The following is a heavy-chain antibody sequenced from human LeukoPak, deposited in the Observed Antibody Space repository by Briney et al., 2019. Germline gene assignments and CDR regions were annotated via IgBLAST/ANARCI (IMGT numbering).Heavy chain of an antibody. CDR1: GDSISSYY. CDR3: AGRRITLVRGIIGWFDT. Sequence: SETLSLTCTVSGDSISSYYWSWIRQPPGKGLEWIGYIYYSGSTNCNPSLKNRVTMSVDTSKNQFSLNLSSVTAADTAVYYCAGRRITLVRGIIGWFDTWGQGTLVTVSS. CDR2: IYYSGST. D-gene: IGHD3-10*01. J-gene: IGHJ5*02. V-gene: IGHV4-59*01.